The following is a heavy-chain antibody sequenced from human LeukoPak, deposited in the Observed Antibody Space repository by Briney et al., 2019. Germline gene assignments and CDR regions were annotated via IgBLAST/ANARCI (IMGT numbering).Heavy chain of an antibody. J-gene: IGHJ5*02. CDR1: GGSFSGYY. V-gene: IGHV4-34*01. CDR3: ARGEIGSSTSCYDHWFDP. D-gene: IGHD2-2*01. Sequence: SETLSLTCAASGGSFSGYYWSWIRQPPGKGLEWIGEIAHSGSTNYNPSLKSRVTISSDTSTNQFSLKLRSVPTADTAADYYARGEIGSSTSCYDHWFDPWGQGTLVTVSS. CDR2: IAHSGST.